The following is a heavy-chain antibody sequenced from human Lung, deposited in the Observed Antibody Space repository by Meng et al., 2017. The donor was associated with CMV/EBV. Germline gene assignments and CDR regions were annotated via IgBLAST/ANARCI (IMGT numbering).Heavy chain of an antibody. D-gene: IGHD2-2*01. CDR2: IIPILGIA. CDR1: GGTYSSYE. V-gene: IGHV1-69*10. J-gene: IGHJ5*02. CDR3: ARVEFASLKNWFDP. Sequence: ASGGTYSSYEISWVRQAPGQGLEWMGGIIPILGIANYAQKFQGRGTITADKSTSTAYMELSSLRSEDTAVYYCARVEFASLKNWFDPWGQGTLVTVSS.